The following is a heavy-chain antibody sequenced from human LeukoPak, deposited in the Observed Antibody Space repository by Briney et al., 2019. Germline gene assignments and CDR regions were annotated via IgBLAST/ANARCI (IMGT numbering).Heavy chain of an antibody. CDR3: ASGAGWESGY. D-gene: IGHD1-26*01. J-gene: IGHJ4*02. CDR1: GFSFSSYA. CDR2: ISYDGSNE. Sequence: GGSLRLSCAASGFSFSSYAMHWVRQAPGKGLEWVAVISYDGSNEYYPDSVKGRFTISRDNSKNTLYLQMNSLRAEDTAIYYCASGAGWESGYWGQGTLVTVSS. V-gene: IGHV3-30*04.